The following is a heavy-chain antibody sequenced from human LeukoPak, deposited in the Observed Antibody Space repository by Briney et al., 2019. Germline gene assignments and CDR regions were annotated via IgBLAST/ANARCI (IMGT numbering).Heavy chain of an antibody. V-gene: IGHV3-7*01. CDR1: GFTLSSLW. Sequence: GGSLRLSCAVSGFTLSSLWMTWVRQAPGKGLEWVASIKYDGSGKKYVDSVEGRFTISRDNAKNSLYLQMNSLRAEDTAVYYCAKKNYCDGWGQGTLVTVSS. J-gene: IGHJ4*02. CDR3: AKKNYCDG. CDR2: IKYDGSGK.